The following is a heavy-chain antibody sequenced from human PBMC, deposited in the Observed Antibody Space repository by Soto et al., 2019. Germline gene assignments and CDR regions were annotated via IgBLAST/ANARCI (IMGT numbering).Heavy chain of an antibody. Sequence: QVQLVQSGAEVKKPGSSVKVSCKASGGTFSSYTISWVRQAPGQGLEWMGRIIPILGIANYAQKFQGRVTITADKSTSTAYMELSSLRSEDTAVYYCAREVGQQLVLWLGDYFDYWGQGTLVTVSS. CDR3: AREVGQQLVLWLGDYFDY. V-gene: IGHV1-69*08. CDR1: GGTFSSYT. CDR2: IIPILGIA. D-gene: IGHD6-13*01. J-gene: IGHJ4*02.